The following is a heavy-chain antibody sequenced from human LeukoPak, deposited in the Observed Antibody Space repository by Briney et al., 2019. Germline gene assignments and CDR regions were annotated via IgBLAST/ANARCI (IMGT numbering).Heavy chain of an antibody. J-gene: IGHJ3*02. CDR2: ISAYNGST. D-gene: IGHD3-22*01. Sequence: ASVKVSCKASGYTFTSYGISWVRQAPGQGLEWMGWISAYNGSTNYAQKLQGRVTMTTDTSTSTAYMELRSLRSDDTAVYYCARGGSSSGYYYDAFDIWGQGTMVTVSS. CDR3: ARGGSSSGYYYDAFDI. CDR1: GYTFTSYG. V-gene: IGHV1-18*01.